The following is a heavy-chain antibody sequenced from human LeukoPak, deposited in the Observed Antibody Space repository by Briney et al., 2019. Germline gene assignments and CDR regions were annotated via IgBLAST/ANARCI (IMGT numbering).Heavy chain of an antibody. Sequence: SETLSLTCIVSGGSISSSSYYWGWIRQPPGKGLEWIGSIYYSGSTYYNPSLKSRVTISVDTSKNQFSLKLSSVTAADTAVYYCAKDILVVPAAYSWFDPWGQGTLVTVPS. V-gene: IGHV4-39*02. CDR2: IYYSGST. CDR1: GGSISSSSYY. CDR3: AKDILVVPAAYSWFDP. D-gene: IGHD2-2*01. J-gene: IGHJ5*02.